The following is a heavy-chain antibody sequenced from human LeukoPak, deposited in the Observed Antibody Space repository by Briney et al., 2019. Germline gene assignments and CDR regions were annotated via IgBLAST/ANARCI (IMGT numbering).Heavy chain of an antibody. V-gene: IGHV3-20*04. Sequence: PGGSLRLSCAASGFTFDDYGMSWVRQAPGKGLEWVSGINWNGGSTGYADSVKGRFTISRDNAKNSLYLQMNSLRAEDTALYYCASSLNCSGGSRYGNYYYYMDVWGKGTTVTVSS. CDR2: INWNGGST. D-gene: IGHD2-15*01. CDR3: ASSLNCSGGSRYGNYYYYMDV. J-gene: IGHJ6*03. CDR1: GFTFDDYG.